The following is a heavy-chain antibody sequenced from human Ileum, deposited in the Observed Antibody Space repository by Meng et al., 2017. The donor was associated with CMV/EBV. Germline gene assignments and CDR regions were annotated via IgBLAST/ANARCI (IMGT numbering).Heavy chain of an antibody. J-gene: IGHJ4*02. D-gene: IGHD3-10*01. Sequence: CADSGFTFSSYWMHWVRQASGKGLVWVSRINSDGSSTSYADSVKGRFTISRDNAKNTLYLQMNSLRAEDTAVYYCAFYGSGSYSYYDYWGQGTLVTVSS. CDR1: GFTFSSYW. CDR2: INSDGSST. CDR3: AFYGSGSYSYYDY. V-gene: IGHV3-74*01.